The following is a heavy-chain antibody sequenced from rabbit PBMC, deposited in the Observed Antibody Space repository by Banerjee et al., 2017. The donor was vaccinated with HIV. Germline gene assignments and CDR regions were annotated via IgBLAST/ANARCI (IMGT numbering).Heavy chain of an antibody. CDR1: GFSFSSGYY. J-gene: IGHJ4*01. CDR3: ARGGAWGTPYFNL. Sequence: QSLEESGGDLVKPGASLTLTCTASGFSFSSGYYMCWVRQAPGKGLEWGACIGAGSGATTYYASWAKGRFTISKTSSTTVTLQLNSLTVADTATYFCARGGAWGTPYFNLWGPGTLVTVS. V-gene: IGHV1S40*01. CDR2: IGAGSGATT. D-gene: IGHD4-1*01.